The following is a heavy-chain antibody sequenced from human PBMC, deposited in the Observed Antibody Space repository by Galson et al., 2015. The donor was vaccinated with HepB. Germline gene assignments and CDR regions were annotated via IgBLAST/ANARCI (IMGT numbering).Heavy chain of an antibody. CDR2: ISAYNGNT. Sequence: SVKVSCKASGYSFINFGISWVRQAPGQGLEWMGWISAYNGNTNYTQDLQDRVTMTTDTSTSTAYMELRSLRSDDTAVYYCAKDASISLTAEYFQHWGQGTLITVSS. V-gene: IGHV1-18*01. CDR3: AKDASISLTAEYFQH. J-gene: IGHJ1*01. CDR1: GYSFINFG. D-gene: IGHD1-14*01.